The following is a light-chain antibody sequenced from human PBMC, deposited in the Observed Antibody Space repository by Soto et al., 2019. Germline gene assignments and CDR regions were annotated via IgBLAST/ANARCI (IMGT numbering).Light chain of an antibody. CDR2: GAS. CDR1: QSVSSSY. J-gene: IGKJ2*01. Sequence: EIVLTQSPGTLSLSPGERATLSCRASQSVSSSYLAWYQQKPGQAPRLLIYGASSRATGIPDRFSGSGSGTDLPLTISRLEPEDFAVYYCQQYGISPYTFGQGTKLEIK. CDR3: QQYGISPYT. V-gene: IGKV3-20*01.